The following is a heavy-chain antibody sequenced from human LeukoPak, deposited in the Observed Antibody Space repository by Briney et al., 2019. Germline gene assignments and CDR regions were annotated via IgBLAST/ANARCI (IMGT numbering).Heavy chain of an antibody. D-gene: IGHD4-17*01. J-gene: IGHJ5*02. CDR2: IIPIFGIA. CDR3: APALHDYGDYGLFGYNWFDP. CDR1: GGTFSSYA. V-gene: IGHV1-69*13. Sequence: ASVKVSCKASGGTFSSYAISWVRQAPGQGLEWMGGIIPIFGIANYAQKFQGRVTITADESTSTAYMELSSLRSEDTAVYYCAPALHDYGDYGLFGYNWFDPWGQGTLVTVSS.